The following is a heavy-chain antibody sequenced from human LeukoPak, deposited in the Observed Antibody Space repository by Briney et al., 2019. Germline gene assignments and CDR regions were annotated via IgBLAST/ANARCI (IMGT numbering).Heavy chain of an antibody. CDR1: GFTVSSNY. D-gene: IGHD6-13*01. CDR3: ARSDSSSWHLFDY. Sequence: GGSLRLSCAASGFTVSSNYMSWVRQAPGKGLEWVSVIYSGGSTYYADSVKGRFTISRDNSMNTPYLQMNSLRSEDTAVYYCARSDSSSWHLFDYWGQGTLVTVSS. J-gene: IGHJ4*02. CDR2: IYSGGST. V-gene: IGHV3-53*05.